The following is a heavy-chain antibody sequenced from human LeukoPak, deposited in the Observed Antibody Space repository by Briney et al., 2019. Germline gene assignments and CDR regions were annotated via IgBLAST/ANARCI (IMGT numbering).Heavy chain of an antibody. J-gene: IGHJ1*01. Sequence: SETLSLTCAVSGGSISSGGYSWSWIRQPPGKGLEWIGYIYHSGSTYYNPSLKSRVTMSVDRSKSQFPLKLSSVTAADTAVYYCARGPYSSSAEYFQHWGQGTLVTVSS. CDR3: ARGPYSSSAEYFQH. D-gene: IGHD6-13*01. CDR2: IYHSGST. CDR1: GGSISSGGYS. V-gene: IGHV4-30-2*01.